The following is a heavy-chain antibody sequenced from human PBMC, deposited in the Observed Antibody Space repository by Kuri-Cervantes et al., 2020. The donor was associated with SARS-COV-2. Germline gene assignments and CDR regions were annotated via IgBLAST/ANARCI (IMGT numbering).Heavy chain of an antibody. Sequence: SWTLSLTCTVSGYSIGSGSYWGWIRQHPGKGREWIGSIYHSGSTYYNPSHKTRVTISVDRSKNQFSLKLSSVTAADTAVYYCARGCITMVRGVHKGYYYYMDVWGKGTTVTVSS. CDR2: IYHSGST. V-gene: IGHV4-38-2*02. CDR3: ARGCITMVRGVHKGYYYYMDV. D-gene: IGHD3-10*01. CDR1: GYSIGSGSY. J-gene: IGHJ6*03.